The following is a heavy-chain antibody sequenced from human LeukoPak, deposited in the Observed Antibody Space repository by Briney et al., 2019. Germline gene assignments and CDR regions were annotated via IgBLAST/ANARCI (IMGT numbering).Heavy chain of an antibody. Sequence: SETLSLTCTVSGGSISSYYWSWIRQPPGKGLEWIGYIYYSGSTNYNPSLKSRVTISVDTSKNQFSLKLSSVTAADTAVYYCARERGYAGPNWFDPWGQGTLVTVSS. CDR3: ARERGYAGPNWFDP. V-gene: IGHV4-59*01. CDR2: IYYSGST. CDR1: GGSISSYY. J-gene: IGHJ5*02. D-gene: IGHD5-12*01.